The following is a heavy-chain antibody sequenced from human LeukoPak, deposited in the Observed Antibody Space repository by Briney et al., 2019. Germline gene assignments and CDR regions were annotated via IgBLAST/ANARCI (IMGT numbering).Heavy chain of an antibody. CDR2: IYYSGST. D-gene: IGHD5-18*01. Sequence: SETLSLTCTVSGGSVSNSLYYWSWIRQPPGKGLEWIGYIYYSGSTNYNPSLKSRVTISIDTSRNQFSLRLNSVTAADTAIHYCARVLRAASWRSYDYWGQGSLVTVSS. J-gene: IGHJ4*02. V-gene: IGHV4-61*01. CDR1: GGSVSNSLYY. CDR3: ARVLRAASWRSYDY.